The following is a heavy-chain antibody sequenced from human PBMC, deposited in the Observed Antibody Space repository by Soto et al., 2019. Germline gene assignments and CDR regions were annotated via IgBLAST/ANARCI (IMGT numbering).Heavy chain of an antibody. V-gene: IGHV1-8*02. CDR2: MNPNTGDT. CDR3: AREWEEGFCFDH. CDR1: GYTFTNYD. J-gene: IGHJ4*02. D-gene: IGHD1-26*01. Sequence: QVQLLQSGAEVKRPGASVKVSCKTSGYTFTNYDINWVRQAAGQGLEWMGWMNPNTGDTAYAQKFQVRVTMTRNTSISTAYMELSGLTSEDTAVFYCAREWEEGFCFDHWGQGTPVTVSS.